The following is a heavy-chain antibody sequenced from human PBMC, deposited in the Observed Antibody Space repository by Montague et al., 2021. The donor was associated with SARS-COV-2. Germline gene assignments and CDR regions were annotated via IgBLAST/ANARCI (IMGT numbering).Heavy chain of an antibody. Sequence: SETLSLTCTVSGGSISSSSYCWGWIRQPPGKGLEWIGSIYYSGSTYYNPSLKSRVIISVDTSKNQFSLKLSSVTAADTAVYYCARPLNLYYYGSGSYSSWFDPWGQGTLVTVSS. D-gene: IGHD3-10*01. CDR1: GGSISSSSYC. CDR3: ARPLNLYYYGSGSYSSWFDP. V-gene: IGHV4-39*01. CDR2: IYYSGST. J-gene: IGHJ5*02.